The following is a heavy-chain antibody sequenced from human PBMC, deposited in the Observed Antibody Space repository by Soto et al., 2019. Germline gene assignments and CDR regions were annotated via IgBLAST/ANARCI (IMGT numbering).Heavy chain of an antibody. V-gene: IGHV4-34*01. D-gene: IGHD2-21*02. CDR1: GGSFSGYY. CDR3: AREGYCGGDCYSAQIFDP. CDR2: INHSGST. Sequence: QVQLQQWGAGLLKPSETLSLTCAVYGGSFSGYYWSWIRQPPGKGLEWIGEINHSGSTNYNPSLTSRVTISVDTSKNQFSLKLSSVTAADTAVYYCAREGYCGGDCYSAQIFDPWGQGTLVTVSS. J-gene: IGHJ5*02.